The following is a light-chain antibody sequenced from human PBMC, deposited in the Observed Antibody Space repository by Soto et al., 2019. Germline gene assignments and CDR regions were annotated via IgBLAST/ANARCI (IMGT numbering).Light chain of an antibody. J-gene: IGKJ1*01. Sequence: EKVMTQSPATLSVSPGGRATLSCRASQSVGIKLGWYQQRPGQAPRLIIYDASTRAAGIPARFSGSGSGTEFTLTISSLQSEDVAVYYCHQYNDWPMWTFGQGTKVEIK. CDR1: QSVGIK. CDR3: HQYNDWPMWT. CDR2: DAS. V-gene: IGKV3-15*01.